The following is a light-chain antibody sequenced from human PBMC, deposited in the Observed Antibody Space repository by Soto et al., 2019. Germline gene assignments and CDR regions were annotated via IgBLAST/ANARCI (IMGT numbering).Light chain of an antibody. CDR3: QQLYRYPIT. J-gene: IGKJ5*01. CDR2: SAS. Sequence: ILMTQSPSSLSAFVGDRVTITCRASQGISNSLAWYQQKPGKAPKLLIYSASTLQSGVPSRFSGGFSGTEFTLTISSLQPEDFATYYCQQLYRYPITFGQGTRLE. CDR1: QGISNS. V-gene: IGKV1-9*01.